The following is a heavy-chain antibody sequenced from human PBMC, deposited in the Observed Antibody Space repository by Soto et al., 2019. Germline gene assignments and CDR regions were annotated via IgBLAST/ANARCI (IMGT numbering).Heavy chain of an antibody. CDR3: GRGDDFWSGYYKGYYFDY. J-gene: IGHJ4*02. CDR2: IYYSGST. CDR1: GGSFSGYY. Sequence: SETLSLTCAVYGGSFSGYYWSWIRQPPGKGLEWIGYIYYSGSTNYNPSLKSRVTISVDTSKNQFSLKLSSVTAADTAVYYCGRGDDFWSGYYKGYYFDYWGQGTLVTVSS. V-gene: IGHV4-59*01. D-gene: IGHD3-3*01.